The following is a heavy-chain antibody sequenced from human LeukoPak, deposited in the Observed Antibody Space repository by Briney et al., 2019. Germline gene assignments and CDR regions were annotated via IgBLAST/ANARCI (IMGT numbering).Heavy chain of an antibody. D-gene: IGHD3-10*01. Sequence: ASVKVSCKASGYTFTSYGISWVRQAPGQGLEWMGWISAYNGNTNYAQKLQGRVTMTTDTSTSTAYMELRSLRSDDTAVYYCARDRTMVRGVINLGGYWGQGTLVTVSS. CDR1: GYTFTSYG. J-gene: IGHJ4*02. CDR2: ISAYNGNT. CDR3: ARDRTMVRGVINLGGY. V-gene: IGHV1-18*01.